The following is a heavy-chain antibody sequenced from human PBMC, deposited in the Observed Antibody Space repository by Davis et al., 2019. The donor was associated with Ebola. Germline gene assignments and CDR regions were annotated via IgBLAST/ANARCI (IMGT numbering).Heavy chain of an antibody. CDR2: IYHSGST. CDR3: ARDRGYSYGLDY. V-gene: IGHV4-4*02. CDR1: GGPISSSNW. J-gene: IGHJ4*02. Sequence: MPGGSLRLSCAVSGGPISSSNWWSWVRQPPGKGLEWIGEIYHSGSTNYNPSLKSRVTISVDKSKNQFSLKLSSVTAADTAVYYCARDRGYSYGLDYWGQGTLVTVSS. D-gene: IGHD5-18*01.